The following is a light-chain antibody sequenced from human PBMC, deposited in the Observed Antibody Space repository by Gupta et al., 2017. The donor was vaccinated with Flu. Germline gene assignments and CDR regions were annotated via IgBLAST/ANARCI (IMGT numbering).Light chain of an antibody. Sequence: DIMMTQSPDSLAVSLGERATINCKSSQSVLYSSDNKNYLAWHQQKPGQPPKLLIYWASTRESGVPDRFSASGSGTDFTLTISSLQAEDVAVYYCQQYYSTPRTFGQGTKVEI. J-gene: IGKJ1*01. V-gene: IGKV4-1*01. CDR2: WAS. CDR1: QSVLYSSDNKNY. CDR3: QQYYSTPRT.